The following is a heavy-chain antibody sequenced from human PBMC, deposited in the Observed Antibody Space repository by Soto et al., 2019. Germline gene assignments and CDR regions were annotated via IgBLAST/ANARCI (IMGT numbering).Heavy chain of an antibody. D-gene: IGHD3-10*01. CDR2: IYYSGST. Sequence: SETLSLTCTVSGGSISSYYWSWIRQPPGKGLEWIGYIYYSGSTNYNPSLKSRVTISVDTSKNQFSLKLSSVTAADTAVYYCARELFGRSLWFDPWGQGTLVTVSS. CDR1: GGSISSYY. V-gene: IGHV4-59*01. J-gene: IGHJ5*02. CDR3: ARELFGRSLWFDP.